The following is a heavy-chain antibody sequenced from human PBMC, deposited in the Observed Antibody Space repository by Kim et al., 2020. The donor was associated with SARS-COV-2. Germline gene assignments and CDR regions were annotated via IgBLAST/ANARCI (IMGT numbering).Heavy chain of an antibody. Sequence: GGSLRLSCAASGFTFSSYSMNWVRQAPGKGLEWVSSISSSSSYIYYADSVKGRFTISRDNAKNSLYLQMNSLRAEDTAVYYCARERNGWYGPRDTPFDYWGQGTLVTVSS. CDR2: ISSSSSYI. CDR1: GFTFSSYS. V-gene: IGHV3-21*01. CDR3: ARERNGWYGPRDTPFDY. J-gene: IGHJ4*02. D-gene: IGHD6-19*01.